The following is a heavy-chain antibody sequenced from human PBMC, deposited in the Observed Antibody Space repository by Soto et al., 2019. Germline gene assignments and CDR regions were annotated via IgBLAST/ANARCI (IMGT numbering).Heavy chain of an antibody. CDR3: VRDRVVRGAGLNYFDF. D-gene: IGHD3-10*01. CDR2: ARFEVRRH. Sequence: GSLTLSCAPSGLSFGASCMHCVRQAPGKWLEWVAVARFEVRRHYYADSVEGRFTISRDNSQHTLYRRVTSLRGEDTAVYLCVRDRVVRGAGLNYFDFWGQGTLVTVS. J-gene: IGHJ4*01. V-gene: IGHV3-33*01. CDR1: GLSFGASC.